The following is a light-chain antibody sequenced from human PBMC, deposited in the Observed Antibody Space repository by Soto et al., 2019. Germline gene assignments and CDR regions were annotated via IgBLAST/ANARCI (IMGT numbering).Light chain of an antibody. CDR3: SSYTTSDTLI. Sequence: QSVLTQPPSVSGSPGQSVTISCTGTSSDVGSYNRVSWYQQPPGTVPKLIIYEVSNRPSGVPDRFSGSKSGNTASLTISGLQAEDEADYYCSSYTTSDTLIFGGGTKLTVL. CDR1: SSDVGSYNR. V-gene: IGLV2-18*02. J-gene: IGLJ2*01. CDR2: EVS.